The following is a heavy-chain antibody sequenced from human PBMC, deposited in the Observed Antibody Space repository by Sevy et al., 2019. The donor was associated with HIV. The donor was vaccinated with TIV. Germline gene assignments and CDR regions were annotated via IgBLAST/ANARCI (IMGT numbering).Heavy chain of an antibody. CDR2: IYTSGST. CDR3: AGDCSGGSCYGFDP. Sequence: SETLSLTCTVSGGSISSYYWSWIRQPAGKGLEWIGRIYTSGSTNYNPSLKSRVTMSVDTSKNQFSLKLSSVTAAETAGYYCAGDCSGGSCYGFDPWGQGTLVTVSS. CDR1: GGSISSYY. J-gene: IGHJ5*02. V-gene: IGHV4-4*07. D-gene: IGHD2-15*01.